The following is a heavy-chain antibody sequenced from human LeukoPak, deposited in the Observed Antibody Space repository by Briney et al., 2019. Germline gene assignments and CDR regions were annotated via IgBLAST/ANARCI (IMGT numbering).Heavy chain of an antibody. J-gene: IGHJ4*02. CDR2: ISGSGGST. CDR1: GFTFSSYG. V-gene: IGHV3-23*01. CDR3: ARVVPPTDYGSGSYFWDPYYFDY. Sequence: GGTLRLSCAASGFTFSSYGMSWVRQAPGKGLEWVSAISGSGGSTYYADSVKGRFTISRDNSKNTLYLQMNSLRAEDTAVYYCARVVPPTDYGSGSYFWDPYYFDYWGQGTLVTVSS. D-gene: IGHD3-10*01.